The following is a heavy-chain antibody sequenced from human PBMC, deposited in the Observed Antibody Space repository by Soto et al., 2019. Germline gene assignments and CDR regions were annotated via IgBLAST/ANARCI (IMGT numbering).Heavy chain of an antibody. CDR1: GGSMSNGYYY. CDR3: ARWVEVSLDYFDS. D-gene: IGHD1-20*01. J-gene: IGHJ4*02. Sequence: PSETLSLTCTVSGGSMSNGYYYWIWVRQNPGKGLEWIGHIYHSGRTYYNPSLKSRVGILVDTSKNQFSLNLNSVTAADTAVYYCARWVEVSLDYFDSWGQGTPVTVSS. V-gene: IGHV4-31*03. CDR2: IYHSGRT.